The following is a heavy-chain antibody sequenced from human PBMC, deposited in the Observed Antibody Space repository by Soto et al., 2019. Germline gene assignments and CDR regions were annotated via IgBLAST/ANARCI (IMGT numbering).Heavy chain of an antibody. V-gene: IGHV3-74*01. CDR1: GFTFSMFW. Sequence: GGSLRLFCAASGFTFSMFWMHWVRQVPGKGPEWVSRINDDGISTNYADSVKGRFTISRDNAKNILYLQMNALRVEDTAVYYCTRGPRSTSTGTGAFWGQGTLVTVSS. J-gene: IGHJ4*02. CDR3: TRGPRSTSTGTGAF. D-gene: IGHD1-1*01. CDR2: INDDGIST.